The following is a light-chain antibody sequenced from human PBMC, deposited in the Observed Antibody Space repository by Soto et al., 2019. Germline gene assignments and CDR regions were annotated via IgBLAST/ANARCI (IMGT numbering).Light chain of an antibody. CDR3: QQYGSSPT. J-gene: IGKJ4*01. V-gene: IGKV3-20*01. CDR2: GAS. Sequence: IVLTQSPGTLSLSPGERATLSCRASQSVSSSYLAWYQQKPDQAPRLLIYGASSRATGIPDRFSGSGSGTDFTLTISRLEPEDFAVYYCQQYGSSPTFGGGTKVEIK. CDR1: QSVSSSY.